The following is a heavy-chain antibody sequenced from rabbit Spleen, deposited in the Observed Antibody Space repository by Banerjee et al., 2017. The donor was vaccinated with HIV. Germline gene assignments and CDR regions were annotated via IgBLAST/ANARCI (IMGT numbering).Heavy chain of an antibody. V-gene: IGHV1S47*01. Sequence: QEQLKESGGGLVQPGGSLKLSCKASGFDFSNYGVSWVRQAPGKGLEWIGYIEPIFGNTYYANWVNGRFTISSHNAQNTLFLQLSSLTAADTATYFCARDTGTSFSTYGMDLWGPGTLVTVS. CDR3: ARDTGTSFSTYGMDL. D-gene: IGHD8-1*01. CDR2: IEPIFGNT. CDR1: GFDFSNYG. J-gene: IGHJ6*01.